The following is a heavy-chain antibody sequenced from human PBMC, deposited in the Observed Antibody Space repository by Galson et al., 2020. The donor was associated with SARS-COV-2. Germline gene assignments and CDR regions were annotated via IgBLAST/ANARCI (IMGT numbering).Heavy chain of an antibody. CDR1: GFTFSSYA. Sequence: GGSLRLSCAASGFTFSSYAMHWVCQAPGKGLEWVAVISYDGSNKYYADSVKGRFTISRDNSKNTLYLQMNSLRAEDTAVYYCARTDGYKSYFDYWGQGTLVTVSS. D-gene: IGHD5-12*01. V-gene: IGHV3-30-3*01. J-gene: IGHJ4*02. CDR2: ISYDGSNK. CDR3: ARTDGYKSYFDY.